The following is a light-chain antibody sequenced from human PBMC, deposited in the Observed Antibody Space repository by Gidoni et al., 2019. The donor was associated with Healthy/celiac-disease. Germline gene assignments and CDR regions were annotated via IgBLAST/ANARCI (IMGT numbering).Light chain of an antibody. Sequence: DIQMTQSPSSLSATVGDRVTITCQASQDISNYLNWYQQKPGKAPKLLLYDASNLETGVPSRFSGRGSGTDFTFTISSLQPEDIATYYCQRYDDLPPIFGGGTKVGIK. CDR1: QDISNY. J-gene: IGKJ4*01. V-gene: IGKV1-33*01. CDR3: QRYDDLPPI. CDR2: DAS.